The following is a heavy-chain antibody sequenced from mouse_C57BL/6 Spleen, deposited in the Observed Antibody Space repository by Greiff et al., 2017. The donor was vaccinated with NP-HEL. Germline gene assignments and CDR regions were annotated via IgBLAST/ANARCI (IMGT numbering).Heavy chain of an antibody. D-gene: IGHD1-1*01. CDR2: IDPETGGT. V-gene: IGHV1-15*01. CDR1: GYTFTDYE. CDR3: TDGYYGSSLMDY. J-gene: IGHJ4*01. Sequence: VQLQQSGAELVRPGASVTLSCKASGYTFTDYEMHWVKQTPVHGLEWIGAIDPETGGTAYNQKFKGKAILTADKSSSTAYMELRSLTSEYSAVYYCTDGYYGSSLMDYWGQGTSVTVSS.